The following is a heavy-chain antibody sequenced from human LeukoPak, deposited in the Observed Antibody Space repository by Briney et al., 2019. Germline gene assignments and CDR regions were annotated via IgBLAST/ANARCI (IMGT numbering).Heavy chain of an antibody. D-gene: IGHD3-16*01. CDR2: INHSGST. Sequence: PSGTLSLTCAVYGGSFSGYYWSWIRQPPGKGLEWIGEINHSGSTNYNPSLKSRVTISVDTSKNQFSLKLSSVTAADTAVYYCAKIPQVATYTVPNFDFWGQGTLVTVSS. CDR3: AKIPQVATYTVPNFDF. V-gene: IGHV4-34*01. J-gene: IGHJ4*02. CDR1: GGSFSGYY.